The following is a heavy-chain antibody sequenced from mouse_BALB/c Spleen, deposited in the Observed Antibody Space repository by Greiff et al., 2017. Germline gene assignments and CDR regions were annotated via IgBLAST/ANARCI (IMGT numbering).Heavy chain of an antibody. V-gene: IGHV14-3*02. D-gene: IGHD1-2*01. Sequence: VQLQQSGAELVKPGASVKLSCTASGFNIKDTYMHWVKQRPEQGLEWIGRIDPANGNTKSDPKFQGKATITADTSSNTAYLQLSSLTSEDTAVYYCASTTAEAYWGQGTLVTVSA. CDR2: IDPANGNT. CDR3: ASTTAEAY. J-gene: IGHJ3*01. CDR1: GFNIKDTY.